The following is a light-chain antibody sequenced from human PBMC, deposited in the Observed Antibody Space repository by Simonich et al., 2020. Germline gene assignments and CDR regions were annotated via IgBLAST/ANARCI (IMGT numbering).Light chain of an antibody. CDR3: SSYTSSSTLV. J-gene: IGLJ2*01. V-gene: IGLV2-11*01. CDR2: DVS. CDR1: SSDVGGYNY. Sequence: QSALTQPRSVSGSPGQSVTISCTETSSDVGGYNYVSWYQQQPGEAPKPMIYDVSKRPSGVSNRFSGSKSGNTASLTISVLQAEDEADYYCSSYTSSSTLVFGGGTKLTVL.